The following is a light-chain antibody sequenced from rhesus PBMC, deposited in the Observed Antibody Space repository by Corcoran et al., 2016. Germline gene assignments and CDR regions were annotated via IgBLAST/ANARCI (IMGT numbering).Light chain of an antibody. CDR3: LPYSSSPFT. Sequence: DIQMTQSPSSLSASVGDTVTITCRASQSISSWVDWYQQKPGKAPKLLSYKATMLQSGVPSRFSGGGSWTDFTLTIRSLQPEDFATYYCLPYSSSPFTFGPGTKLDI. CDR1: QSISSW. V-gene: IGKV1-22*01. CDR2: KAT. J-gene: IGKJ3*01.